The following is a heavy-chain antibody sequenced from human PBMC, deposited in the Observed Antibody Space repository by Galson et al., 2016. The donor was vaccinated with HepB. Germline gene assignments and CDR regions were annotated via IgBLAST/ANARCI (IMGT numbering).Heavy chain of an antibody. CDR1: GGSVNSGGYY. CDR2: ISSGGST. CDR3: ARGRGYAPDWFDP. Sequence: ETLSLTCTVSGGSVNSGGYYWSWIRQPPGKGLEWIGYISSGGSTDYDPSLESRVTLLIDMSKNQFSLRLGSLTAADTAFYYCARGRGYAPDWFDPWGQGTLVTVSS. V-gene: IGHV4-61*08. D-gene: IGHD1-26*01. J-gene: IGHJ5*02.